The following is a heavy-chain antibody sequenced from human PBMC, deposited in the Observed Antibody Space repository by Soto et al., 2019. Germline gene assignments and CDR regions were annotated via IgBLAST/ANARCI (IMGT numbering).Heavy chain of an antibody. D-gene: IGHD3-3*01. Sequence: ASVKVSCKASGYTFTSYGISWVRQAPGQGLEWMGWISAYNGNTNYAQKLQGRVTMTTDTSTSTAYMELRSLRSDDTVVYYCARDTRYTIFGVVIISAFDIWGQGTMVTVSS. V-gene: IGHV1-18*04. CDR1: GYTFTSYG. CDR3: ARDTRYTIFGVVIISAFDI. J-gene: IGHJ3*02. CDR2: ISAYNGNT.